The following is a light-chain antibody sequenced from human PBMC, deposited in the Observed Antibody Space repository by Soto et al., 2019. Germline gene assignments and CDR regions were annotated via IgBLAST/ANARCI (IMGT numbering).Light chain of an antibody. CDR1: QSVIKNY. CDR2: GAX. V-gene: IGKV3-20*01. Sequence: EIVLTQSPGTVALPRGKRATLYXRASQSVIKNYLAWYQQKPXXSTRLXXXGAXSRATGIPDRFSGSGSGTDFTLTLRRLEPEDVALYYCQQYGSSDTWTFGQGTKVDIK. CDR3: QQYGSSDTWT. J-gene: IGKJ1*01.